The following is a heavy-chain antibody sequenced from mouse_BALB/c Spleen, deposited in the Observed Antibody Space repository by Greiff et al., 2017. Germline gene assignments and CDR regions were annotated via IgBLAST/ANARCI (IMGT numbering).Heavy chain of an antibody. CDR2: ISSGGSYT. V-gene: IGHV5-6*01. J-gene: IGHJ4*01. D-gene: IGHD3-2*01. CDR3: ARATARATAMDY. CDR1: GFTFSSYG. Sequence: EVQVVESGGDLVKPGGSLKLSCAASGFTFSSYGMSWVRQTPDKRLEWVATISSGGSYTYYPDSVKGRFTISRDNAKNTLYLQMSSLKSEDTAMYYCARATARATAMDYWGQGTSVTVSS.